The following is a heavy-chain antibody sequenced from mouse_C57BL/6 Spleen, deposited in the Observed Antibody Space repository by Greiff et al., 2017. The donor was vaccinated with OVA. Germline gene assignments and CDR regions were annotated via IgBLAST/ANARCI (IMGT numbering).Heavy chain of an antibody. CDR3: AKGIYYGSSYEEGLFDD. D-gene: IGHD1-1*01. CDR2: LWRGGST. CDR1: GFSLTSSG. J-gene: IGHJ2*01. Sequence: VKLVESGPGLVQPSQSLSITCTVSGFSLTSSGVHWVRQSPGKGLEWLGVLWRGGSTDYNAAFMSRLSITKDNSKSQVFFKMNRRQADDTAIYYCAKGIYYGSSYEEGLFDDWGQGTTLTVSS. V-gene: IGHV2-5*01.